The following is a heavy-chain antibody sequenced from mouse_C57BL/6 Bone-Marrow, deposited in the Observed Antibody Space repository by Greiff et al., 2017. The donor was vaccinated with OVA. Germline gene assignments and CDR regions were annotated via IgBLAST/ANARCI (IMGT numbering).Heavy chain of an antibody. CDR1: GYTFTSYW. D-gene: IGHD6-1*01. Sequence: QVQLQQPGAELVRPGTSVKLSCKASGYTFTSYWMHWVKQRPGQGLEWIGVIDPSDSYTNYNQQFKGKATLTVDTSSSTAYMQLSSLTSEDSAVYYFCRARNYLWGQGTTLTVSS. CDR3: CRARNYL. V-gene: IGHV1-59*01. J-gene: IGHJ2*01. CDR2: IDPSDSYT.